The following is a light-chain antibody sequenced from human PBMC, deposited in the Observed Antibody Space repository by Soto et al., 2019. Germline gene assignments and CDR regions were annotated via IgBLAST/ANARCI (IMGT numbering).Light chain of an antibody. CDR3: QQYGSSAT. Sequence: RVSRIIDASLAWYQQKAGQAPRLLIYGASSRATGIPDRFSGSGSGTDFTLTISRLEPEDCAVYYCQQYGSSATFGRGTKVDIK. J-gene: IGKJ1*01. CDR2: GAS. CDR1: RIIDAS. V-gene: IGKV3-20*01.